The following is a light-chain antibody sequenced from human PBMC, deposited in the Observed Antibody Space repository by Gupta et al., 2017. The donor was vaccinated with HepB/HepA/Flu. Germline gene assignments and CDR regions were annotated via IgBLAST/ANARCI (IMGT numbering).Light chain of an antibody. Sequence: DIVMTQSPLSLSVTPGEPASISCRSSQSLLQSNGYKYLNWFLQKPGQSPELIIYMASNRASGVPVRFSGSGSGTDFTLQISRVEAEDVGVYFCMQGLQSPYTFGQGTKLEIK. CDR2: MAS. CDR3: MQGLQSPYT. V-gene: IGKV2-28*01. J-gene: IGKJ2*01. CDR1: QSLLQSNGYKY.